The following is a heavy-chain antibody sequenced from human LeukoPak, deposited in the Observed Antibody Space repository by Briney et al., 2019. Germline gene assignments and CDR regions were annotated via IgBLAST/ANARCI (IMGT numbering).Heavy chain of an antibody. J-gene: IGHJ6*02. CDR2: IDQHGSEK. CDR3: SGYD. CDR1: GFTFSRYW. Sequence: GGSLRLSCAASGFTFSRYWMRWVRQAPGKGLEWVASIDQHGSEKYYVDSVKGRFTISRDNAKNSLYLQMNSLRAEDTAAYYCSGYDLGQGTTVIVSS. V-gene: IGHV3-7*01.